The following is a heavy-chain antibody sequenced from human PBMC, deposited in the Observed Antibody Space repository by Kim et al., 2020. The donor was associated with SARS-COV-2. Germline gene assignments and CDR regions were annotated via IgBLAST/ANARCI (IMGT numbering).Heavy chain of an antibody. V-gene: IGHV3-48*02. D-gene: IGHD6-19*01. CDR3: ARDFPGIAVAGTWADAFDI. CDR1: GFTFSSYS. CDR2: ISSSSSTI. Sequence: GGSLRLSCAASGFTFSSYSMNWVRQAPGKGLEWVSYISSSSSTIYYADSVKGRFTISRDNAKNSLYLQMNSLRDEDTAVYYCARDFPGIAVAGTWADAFDIWGQGTMVTVSS. J-gene: IGHJ3*02.